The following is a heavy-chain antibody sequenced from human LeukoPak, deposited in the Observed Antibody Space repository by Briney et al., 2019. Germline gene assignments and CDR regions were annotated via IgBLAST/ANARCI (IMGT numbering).Heavy chain of an antibody. Sequence: SVKVSCKASGGTFSSYAISWVRQAPGQGLEWMGRIIPILGIANYAQKFQGRVTITADKSTSTAYMELSSLRSEDTAVYYCARASLLGYYCDYWGQGTLVTVSS. J-gene: IGHJ4*02. CDR2: IIPILGIA. V-gene: IGHV1-69*04. CDR1: GGTFSSYA. D-gene: IGHD2/OR15-2a*01. CDR3: ARASLLGYYCDY.